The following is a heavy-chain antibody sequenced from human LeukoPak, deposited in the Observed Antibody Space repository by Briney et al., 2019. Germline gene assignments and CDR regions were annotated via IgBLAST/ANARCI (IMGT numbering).Heavy chain of an antibody. D-gene: IGHD3-10*01. V-gene: IGHV1-18*01. CDR1: GYTFTIYG. CDR3: ARDENYGSGQSDD. CDR2: ISGYNGNT. J-gene: IGHJ4*02. Sequence: ASMNVSCKASGYTFTIYGITCVRQAPGQGLEWMGWISGYNGNTNYAQKFQGRVTTTTDTSTSTVYMELRSLRSDDRAVYYCARDENYGSGQSDDWGQGTLVTVSS.